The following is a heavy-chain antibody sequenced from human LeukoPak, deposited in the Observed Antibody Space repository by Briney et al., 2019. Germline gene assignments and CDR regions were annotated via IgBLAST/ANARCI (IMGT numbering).Heavy chain of an antibody. CDR2: ISGSGGST. CDR3: AKTRVHNSNDY. V-gene: IGHV3-23*01. CDR1: GFTFSSYA. J-gene: IGHJ4*02. Sequence: GGSLSLSCAASGFTFSSYAMSWVRPAPGKGVEGVSAISGSGGSTYYADSVKGRFTISRDNSKNTLYLQMNSLRAEDTAVYYCAKTRVHNSNDYWGQGTLVTVSS. D-gene: IGHD4-23*01.